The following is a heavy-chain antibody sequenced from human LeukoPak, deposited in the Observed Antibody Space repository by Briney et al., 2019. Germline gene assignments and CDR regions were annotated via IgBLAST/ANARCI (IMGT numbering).Heavy chain of an antibody. J-gene: IGHJ3*02. V-gene: IGHV4-59*01. D-gene: IGHD3-10*01. Sequence: SETLSLTCTVSGGSISSYYWSWIRQPPGKGLEWIGYIYYSGSTNYNPSLKSRVTISVDTSKNQFSLKLSSVTAADTAVYYCARTLPSSALWFGVPFAAFDIWGQGTMVTVSS. CDR2: IYYSGST. CDR1: GGSISSYY. CDR3: ARTLPSSALWFGVPFAAFDI.